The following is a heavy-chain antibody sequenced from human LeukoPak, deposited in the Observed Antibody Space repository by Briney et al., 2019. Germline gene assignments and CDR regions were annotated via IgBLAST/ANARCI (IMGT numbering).Heavy chain of an antibody. J-gene: IGHJ6*02. V-gene: IGHV3-23*01. CDR2: ISASGGNT. Sequence: GASLRLSCAASGFTFTNYAMSWVRQAPGKGLEWVSSISASGGNTYYADSVKGRFTISRDNSKNTLYLQMNSLRAEDTAVYYCARDRHYDFWSGTGMDVWGQGTTVTVSS. CDR3: ARDRHYDFWSGTGMDV. CDR1: GFTFTNYA. D-gene: IGHD3-3*01.